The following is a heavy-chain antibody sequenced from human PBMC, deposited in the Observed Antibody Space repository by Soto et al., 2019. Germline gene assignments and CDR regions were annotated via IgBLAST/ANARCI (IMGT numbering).Heavy chain of an antibody. CDR1: GFTFSSYP. V-gene: IGHV3-30-3*01. CDR2: LSYDGGYK. Sequence: VQLVESGGGVVQPGRSLRLSCAASGFTFSSYPMHWLRQAPGKGLEWVALLSYDGGYKYYADSVKGRFSISRDNSQNTLYLQMNTLRAEDTAVYYCARWNVQPDSYGYFWGQGTLVTVSS. J-gene: IGHJ4*02. CDR3: ARWNVQPDSYGYF. D-gene: IGHD5-18*01.